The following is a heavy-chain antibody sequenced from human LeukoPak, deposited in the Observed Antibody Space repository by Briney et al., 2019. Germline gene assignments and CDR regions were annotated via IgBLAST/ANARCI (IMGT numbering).Heavy chain of an antibody. CDR2: IDWDDDK. CDR3: ARNGPYCSSTSCYVDY. V-gene: IGHV2-70*04. CDR1: GFSLSTSGMR. D-gene: IGHD2-2*01. J-gene: IGHJ4*02. Sequence: SGPALVKPTQTLTLTCTFSGFSLSTSGMRVSWIRQPPGKALEWLARIDWDDDKFYSTSLKTRLIISKDTSKNQVVLTMTNMDPVDTATYYCARNGPYCSSTSCYVDYWGQGTLVTVSS.